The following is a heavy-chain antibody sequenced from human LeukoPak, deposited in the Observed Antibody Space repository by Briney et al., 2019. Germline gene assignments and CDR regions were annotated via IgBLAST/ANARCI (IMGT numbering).Heavy chain of an antibody. V-gene: IGHV1-2*02. Sequence: ASVKVSCKASGYTFTDYYIHWVRQAPGQGLEWMGWIDPNSGGTNYAQKFQGRVTMTRDTSTNTVYMELSSLRSEDTAVYYCARGPSITMVRGGQWYYYMDVWGKGTTVTISS. CDR3: ARGPSITMVRGGQWYYYMDV. CDR1: GYTFTDYY. J-gene: IGHJ6*03. CDR2: IDPNSGGT. D-gene: IGHD3-10*01.